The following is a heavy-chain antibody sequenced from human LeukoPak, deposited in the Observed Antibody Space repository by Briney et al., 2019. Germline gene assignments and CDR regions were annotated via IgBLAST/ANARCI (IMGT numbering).Heavy chain of an antibody. CDR1: GGSISSSSYY. Sequence: PSETLSLTCTVSGGSISSSSYYWGWIRQPPGKGLEWIGSIYYSGSTYYNPSLKSRVTISVDTSKNQFSLKLSSVTAADTAVYHCARQLGYSSFDYWGQGTLVTVSS. CDR2: IYYSGST. D-gene: IGHD5-24*01. J-gene: IGHJ4*02. CDR3: ARQLGYSSFDY. V-gene: IGHV4-39*01.